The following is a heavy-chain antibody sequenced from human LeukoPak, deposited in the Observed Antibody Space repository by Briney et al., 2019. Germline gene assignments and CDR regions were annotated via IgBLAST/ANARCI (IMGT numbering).Heavy chain of an antibody. V-gene: IGHV1-46*01. CDR2: INPSGGST. Sequence: ASVKVSCKVSGYTLTELSMHWVRQAPGQGLEWMGIINPSGGSTSYAQKFQGRVTMTRDTSTSTVYMELSSLRSEDTAVYYCAREHGDHSYYYYYMDVWGKGTTVTISS. CDR1: GYTLTELS. CDR3: AREHGDHSYYYYYMDV. D-gene: IGHD4-17*01. J-gene: IGHJ6*03.